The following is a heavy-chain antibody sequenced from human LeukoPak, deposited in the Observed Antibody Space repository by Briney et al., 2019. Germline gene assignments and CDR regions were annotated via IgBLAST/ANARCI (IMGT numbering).Heavy chain of an antibody. J-gene: IGHJ5*02. V-gene: IGHV3-33*06. CDR1: GFTFSSYG. CDR2: IWYDGSNK. CDR3: AKAAPIAAAATDGWFDP. Sequence: GRSLRLSCAASGFTFSSYGMHWVRQSPGKGLEWAAVIWYDGSNKYYADSVKGRFTISRDNSKNTLYLQMNSLRAEDTAVYYCAKAAPIAAAATDGWFDPWGQGTLVTVSS. D-gene: IGHD6-13*01.